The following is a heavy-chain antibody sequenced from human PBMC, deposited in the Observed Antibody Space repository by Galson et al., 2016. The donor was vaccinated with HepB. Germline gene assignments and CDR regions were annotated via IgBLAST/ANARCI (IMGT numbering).Heavy chain of an antibody. V-gene: IGHV3-9*01. CDR2: ISWNSDSI. CDR3: ARDRGYSGWSYFDY. CDR1: GFTFDEYA. Sequence: SLRLSCAASGFTFDEYAMHWVRQAPGKGLEWVSGISWNSDSIGYADSVRGRFTISRDNAKNSLYLQMNSLRADDTAVYYCARDRGYSGWSYFDYWGQGTLVTVSS. D-gene: IGHD6-19*01. J-gene: IGHJ4*02.